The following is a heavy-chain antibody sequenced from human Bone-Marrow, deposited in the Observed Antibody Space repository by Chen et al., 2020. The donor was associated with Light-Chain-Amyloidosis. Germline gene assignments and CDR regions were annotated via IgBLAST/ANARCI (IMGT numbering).Heavy chain of an antibody. CDR2: IYPDDSDA. J-gene: IGHJ4*02. V-gene: IGHV5-51*01. Sequence: EVQLEQSGPEVKKPGESRKISCKGSGYTFPNYWIGWVRQMPGKGLEWMGVIYPDDSDARYSPSFEGQVTISADKSITTAYLQWRSLKASDTTMYYWARRRDGYNFDYWGQGTLVTVSS. CDR1: GYTFPNYW. D-gene: IGHD5-12*01. CDR3: ARRRDGYNFDY.